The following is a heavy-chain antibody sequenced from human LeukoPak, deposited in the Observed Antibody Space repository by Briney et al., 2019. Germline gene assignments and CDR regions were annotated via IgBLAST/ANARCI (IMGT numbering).Heavy chain of an antibody. Sequence: PGGSLRLSCAASGFTFSSYGMHWVRQAPGKGLEWVAFIRYDGSNKYYADSVKGRFTISRDNSKNTLYLQMNSLRAEDTAVYYCAKGIAGARTKGGYFDYWGQGTLVTVSS. CDR3: AKGIAGARTKGGYFDY. CDR1: GFTFSSYG. D-gene: IGHD6-19*01. CDR2: IRYDGSNK. J-gene: IGHJ4*02. V-gene: IGHV3-30*02.